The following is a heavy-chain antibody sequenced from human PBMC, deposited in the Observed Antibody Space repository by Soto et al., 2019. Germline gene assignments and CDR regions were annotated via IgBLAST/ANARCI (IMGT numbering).Heavy chain of an antibody. J-gene: IGHJ6*04. D-gene: IGHD5-12*01. Sequence: QVQLVHSGAEVKKPGSLVKVSCKASGGTFSSYAISWVRQAPGQGLEWMGGIIPIFGTANYAQQFQGRATITADESTSTAYMALSCLGSDAASGYYCTRDKSPQRLVATIEVGDDMDVYGEGTTDTVSS. CDR1: GGTFSSYA. CDR2: IIPIFGTA. V-gene: IGHV1-69*01. CDR3: TRDKSPQRLVATIEVGDDMDV.